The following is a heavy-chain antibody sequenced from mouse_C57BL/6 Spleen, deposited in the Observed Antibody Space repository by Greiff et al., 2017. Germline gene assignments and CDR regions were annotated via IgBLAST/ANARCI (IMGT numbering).Heavy chain of an antibody. D-gene: IGHD2-2*01. Sequence: QVQLKQPGAELVRPGTSVKLSCKASGYTFTSYWMHWVKQRPGQGLEWIGVIDPSDSYTNYNQKFKGKATLTVDTSSSTAYMQLSSLTSEVSAVYYCARGGVTWGQGTLVTVSA. J-gene: IGHJ3*01. V-gene: IGHV1-59*01. CDR2: IDPSDSYT. CDR1: GYTFTSYW. CDR3: ARGGVT.